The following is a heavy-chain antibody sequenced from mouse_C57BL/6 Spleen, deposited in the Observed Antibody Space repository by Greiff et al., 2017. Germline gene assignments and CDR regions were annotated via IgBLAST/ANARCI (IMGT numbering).Heavy chain of an antibody. CDR1: GFNIKDDY. CDR2: IDPEKGDT. J-gene: IGHJ1*03. V-gene: IGHV14-4*01. Sequence: VQLQQSGAELVRPGASVKLSCTASGFNIKDDYMHWVKQRPEQGLEWIGWIDPEKGDTEYASKFQGKATITADTSSNTAYLQLSSLTSEDTAVYYCTAQATGYFDVWGTGTTVTVSS. CDR3: TAQATGYFDV. D-gene: IGHD3-2*02.